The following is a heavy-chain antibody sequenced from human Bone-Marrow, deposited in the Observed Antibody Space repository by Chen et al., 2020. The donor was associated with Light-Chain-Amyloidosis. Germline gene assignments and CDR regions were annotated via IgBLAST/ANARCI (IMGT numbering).Heavy chain of an antibody. V-gene: IGHV3-30*18. D-gene: IGHD3-22*01. J-gene: IGHJ4*02. CDR1: GFTFSSYG. CDR2: ISYDGSNK. Sequence: QVQLVESGGGVVQPGRSLSLSCAASGFTFSSYGMHWVRQAPGKGLEWVAFISYDGSNKYYADAVKGRFTISRDNSKNTLYLQMNSLRAEDTAVYYCAKDLRGYYYDSSGRPLDYWGQGTLVTVSS. CDR3: AKDLRGYYYDSSGRPLDY.